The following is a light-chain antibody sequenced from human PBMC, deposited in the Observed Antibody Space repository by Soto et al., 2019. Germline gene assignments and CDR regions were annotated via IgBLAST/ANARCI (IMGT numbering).Light chain of an antibody. V-gene: IGKV3-20*01. J-gene: IGKJ1*01. CDR1: QSISSK. CDR3: QQYGSSRTWT. Sequence: IVMTQSPATLSVSPGERATLSCRASQSISSKLAWYQQKPGQAPRLLIYGASTRATGIPDRFTGSGSGADFTLTISRLEPEDFAVYYCQQYGSSRTWTFGQGTKVDI. CDR2: GAS.